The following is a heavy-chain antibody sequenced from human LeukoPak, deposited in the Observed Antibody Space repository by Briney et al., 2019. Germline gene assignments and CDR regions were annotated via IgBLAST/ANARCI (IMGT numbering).Heavy chain of an antibody. D-gene: IGHD6-13*01. Sequence: GGSLRLSCAAPGFTFSSYAMSWVRQAPGKGLEWVSAISGSGGSTYYADSVKGRFAISRDNSKNTLYLQMNSLRAEDTAVYYCAKTVYGIAAAGNFDYWGQGTLVAVSS. CDR3: AKTVYGIAAAGNFDY. V-gene: IGHV3-23*01. CDR2: ISGSGGST. CDR1: GFTFSSYA. J-gene: IGHJ4*02.